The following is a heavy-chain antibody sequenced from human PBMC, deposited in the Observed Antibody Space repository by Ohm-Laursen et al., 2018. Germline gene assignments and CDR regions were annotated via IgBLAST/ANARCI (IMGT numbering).Heavy chain of an antibody. D-gene: IGHD3-10*01. CDR1: GFTFNDHA. Sequence: SLRLSCAASGFTFNDHAMHWVRQAPGKGLEWVSGIFWNSGDTGYADSVKGRFTISRDNAKNSLYMQMNSLRAEDTAVYYCARTFRDYYYYGMDVWGQGTTVTVSS. J-gene: IGHJ6*02. CDR3: ARTFRDYYYYGMDV. CDR2: IFWNSGDT. V-gene: IGHV3-9*01.